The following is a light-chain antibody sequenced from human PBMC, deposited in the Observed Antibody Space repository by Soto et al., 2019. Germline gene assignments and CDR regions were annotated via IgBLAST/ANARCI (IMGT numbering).Light chain of an antibody. CDR1: QSVGSS. CDR3: QQYNHWPLT. Sequence: EIVMTPSPATLSVSQGERATLSCTASQSVGSSLAWYQQKPGQAPRLLIYGISIRATGLPGRFSGSGFGTEFTLTISSLQSEDLAVYYCQQYNHWPLTFGGGTKVDIK. V-gene: IGKV3-15*01. J-gene: IGKJ4*01. CDR2: GIS.